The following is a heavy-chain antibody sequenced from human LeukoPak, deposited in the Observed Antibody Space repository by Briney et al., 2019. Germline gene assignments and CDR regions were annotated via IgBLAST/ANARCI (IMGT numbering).Heavy chain of an antibody. D-gene: IGHD5-12*01. CDR3: ATDSGYNAFDV. V-gene: IGHV3-7*01. J-gene: IGHJ3*01. CDR2: INEAGSVT. Sequence: GGSLRLSCAASGFTFTSSWMCWVRQAPGKGLEWLANINEAGSVTNYVHSVRGRFTISRDNAKNSLYLQMNSLRVEDTAVYYCATDSGYNAFDVWGQGTMVSVSS. CDR1: GFTFTSSW.